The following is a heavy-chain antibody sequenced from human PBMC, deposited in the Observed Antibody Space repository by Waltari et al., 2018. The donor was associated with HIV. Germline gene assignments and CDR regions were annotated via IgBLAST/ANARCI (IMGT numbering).Heavy chain of an antibody. V-gene: IGHV4-39*07. D-gene: IGHD5-12*01. CDR3: ARAERWLQSVFFDY. J-gene: IGHJ4*02. CDR1: GGSISSSSYY. CDR2: IYYSGST. Sequence: QLQLQESGPGLVKPSETLSLTCTVSGGSISSSSYYWGWIRQPPGKGLEWIGSIYYSGSTYYNPSLKSRVTISVDTSKNQFSLKLSSVTAADTAVYYCARAERWLQSVFFDYWGQGTLVTVSS.